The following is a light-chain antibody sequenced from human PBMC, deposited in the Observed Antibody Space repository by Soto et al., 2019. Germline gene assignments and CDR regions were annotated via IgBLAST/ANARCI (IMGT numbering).Light chain of an antibody. CDR3: GTWDSSLSAVV. Sequence: QSALTQPASVSAAPGQKVTISCSGSSSNIGNNFASWYQQVPGTAPKLLIYDNDKRPTGSPDRFSVSKSGTSATLGITGLQTGDEADYYCGTWDSSLSAVVFGGGTKVTVL. J-gene: IGLJ2*01. V-gene: IGLV1-51*01. CDR2: DND. CDR1: SSNIGNNF.